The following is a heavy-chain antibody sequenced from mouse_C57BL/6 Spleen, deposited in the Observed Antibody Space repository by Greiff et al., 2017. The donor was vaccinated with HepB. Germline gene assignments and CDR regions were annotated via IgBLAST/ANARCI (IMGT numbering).Heavy chain of an antibody. CDR3: ARYYYGSRDYFDY. V-gene: IGHV5-6*01. D-gene: IGHD1-1*01. J-gene: IGHJ2*01. CDR1: GFTFSSYG. CDR2: ISSGGSYT. Sequence: EVMLVESGGDLVKPGGSLKLSCAASGFTFSSYGMSWVRQTPDKRLEWVATISSGGSYTYYPDSVKGRFTISRDNAQNTLYLQMSSLKSEDTAMYYCARYYYGSRDYFDYWGQGTTLTVSS.